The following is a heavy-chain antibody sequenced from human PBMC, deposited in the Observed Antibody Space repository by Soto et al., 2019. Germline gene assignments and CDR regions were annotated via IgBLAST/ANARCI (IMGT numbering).Heavy chain of an antibody. CDR3: ARSGSSTSCYDY. D-gene: IGHD2-2*01. CDR1: GFTFNDHY. V-gene: IGHV3-72*01. J-gene: IGHJ4*02. Sequence: GGSLRLSCATSGFTFNDHYIDWVRQAPGKGLEWLGRTRSKANSYTTEYAASVKGRFTISRDDSKNSLYLQMKNLKTEDAAVYYCARSGSSTSCYDYWGQGTLVTVSS. CDR2: TRSKANSYTT.